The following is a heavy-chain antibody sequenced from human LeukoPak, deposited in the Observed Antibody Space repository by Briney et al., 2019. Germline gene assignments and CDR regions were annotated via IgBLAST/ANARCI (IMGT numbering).Heavy chain of an antibody. CDR1: GFPFDDYA. J-gene: IGHJ4*02. CDR2: INWNSGAV. Sequence: PGRSLRLSCVASGFPFDDYAMHWVRQGPRKGLEWVAGINWNSGAVGYADSVKGRFTISRDNAKNTLYLQMNSLRAEDTAVYYCARGAYYFDYWGQGTLVTVSS. V-gene: IGHV3-9*01. CDR3: ARGAYYFDY.